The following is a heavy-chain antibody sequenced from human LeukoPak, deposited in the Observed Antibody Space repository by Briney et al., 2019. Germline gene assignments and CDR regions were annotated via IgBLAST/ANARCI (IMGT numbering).Heavy chain of an antibody. V-gene: IGHV1-46*01. D-gene: IGHD3-10*01. CDR1: GYTFTGYY. Sequence: GASVKVSCKASGYTFTGYYMYWVRQAPGQGLEWMGIINPSGGSTSYAQKFQGRVTMTRDTSTSTVYMELSSLRSEDTAVYYCARDSGMVRGTVDYWGQATLVTVSS. CDR2: INPSGGST. CDR3: ARDSGMVRGTVDY. J-gene: IGHJ4*02.